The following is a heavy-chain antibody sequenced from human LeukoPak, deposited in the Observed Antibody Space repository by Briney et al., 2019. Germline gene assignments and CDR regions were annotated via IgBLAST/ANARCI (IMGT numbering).Heavy chain of an antibody. CDR1: GGSISSYY. V-gene: IGHV4-59*01. CDR2: IYYSGST. D-gene: IGHD4-11*01. J-gene: IGHJ4*02. CDR3: AREGRKDYVNLGFLDY. Sequence: SETLSLTCTVSGGSISSYYWSWIRQPPGKGLEWIGYIYYSGSTNYNPSLTSRVTISVDTSKNQFSLKLSSVTAADTAVYYCAREGRKDYVNLGFLDYWGQGTLVTVSS.